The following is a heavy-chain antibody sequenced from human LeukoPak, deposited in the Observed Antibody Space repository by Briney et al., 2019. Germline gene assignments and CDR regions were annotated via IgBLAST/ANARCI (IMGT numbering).Heavy chain of an antibody. V-gene: IGHV4-59*08. J-gene: IGHJ4*02. CDR1: GGSISSYY. D-gene: IGHD3-22*01. Sequence: PSETLSLTCTVSGGSISSYYWSWIRQPPGKGLEWIGYIYYSGSTNYNPSLKSRVTISVDTSKNQFSLKLGSVTAADTAVYYCARHIPDYYDSSGYLDYWGQGTLVTVSS. CDR3: ARHIPDYYDSSGYLDY. CDR2: IYYSGST.